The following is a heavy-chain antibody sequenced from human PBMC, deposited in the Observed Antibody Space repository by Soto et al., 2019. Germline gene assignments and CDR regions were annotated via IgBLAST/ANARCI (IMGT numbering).Heavy chain of an antibody. J-gene: IGHJ4*02. CDR1: GFTVSSNY. CDR2: IYSGGST. V-gene: IGHV3-53*01. D-gene: IGHD6-13*01. Sequence: VGSLRLSCAASGFTVSSNYMSWVRQAPGKGLEWVSVIYSGGSTYYADSVKGRFTISRDNSKNTLYLQMNSLRAEDTAVYYCARGSIAAAGGSDYWGQGTLVTVSS. CDR3: ARGSIAAAGGSDY.